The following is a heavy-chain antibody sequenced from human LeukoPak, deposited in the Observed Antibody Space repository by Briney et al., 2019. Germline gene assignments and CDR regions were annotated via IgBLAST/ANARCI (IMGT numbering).Heavy chain of an antibody. Sequence: GGSLRLSCAASGFIFDDYAMHWVRQAPGKGLEWVSGISRNSGSVDYADSVKGRFTISRDNAKNSLYLQMNSLRPEDTALYYCAKDISSSGWYRGNGFDYWGRGTLVTVPS. CDR2: ISRNSGSV. CDR3: AKDISSSGWYRGNGFDY. V-gene: IGHV3-9*01. J-gene: IGHJ4*02. CDR1: GFIFDDYA. D-gene: IGHD6-19*01.